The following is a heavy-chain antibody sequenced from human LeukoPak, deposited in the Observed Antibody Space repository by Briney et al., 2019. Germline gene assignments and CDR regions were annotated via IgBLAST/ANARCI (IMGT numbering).Heavy chain of an antibody. Sequence: GRSLRLSCAASGFTFSSYGMHWVRQAPGKGREWVAVISSDGSNQDYGDSVKGRLTISRDNSNNTLYLQMNSLRPDDTAVYYCASGASSGWYYFDYWGQGTLVTVSS. CDR2: ISSDGSNQ. V-gene: IGHV3-30*03. CDR1: GFTFSSYG. D-gene: IGHD6-19*01. CDR3: ASGASSGWYYFDY. J-gene: IGHJ4*02.